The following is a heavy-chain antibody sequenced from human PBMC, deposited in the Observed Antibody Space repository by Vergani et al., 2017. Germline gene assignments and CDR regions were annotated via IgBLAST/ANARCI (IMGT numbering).Heavy chain of an antibody. J-gene: IGHJ5*02. CDR2: IYYRGRT. CDR3: ARHAQPIALAGSILDSNWLDP. V-gene: IGHV4-38-2*01. D-gene: IGHD6-19*01. CDR1: RFSVSSGYH. Sequence: QIQLQESGPGLVKASETLSLTCGVSRFSVSSGYHWGWIRQPPGNGLEWIGAIYYRGRTDYSPSLKNRVTISMDTSRNQFSLHLRSVTAADTAVYYCARHAQPIALAGSILDSNWLDPWGPGTLVTVSS.